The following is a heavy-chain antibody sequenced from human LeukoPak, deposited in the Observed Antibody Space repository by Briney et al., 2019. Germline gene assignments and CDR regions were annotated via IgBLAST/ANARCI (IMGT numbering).Heavy chain of an antibody. D-gene: IGHD2-15*01. Sequence: SETLSLTCTVSGGSISSYDWSWIRQPPGKGLEWVGYLYYSGNTNYNPSLKSRVTISIDTSKNQFSLKLSSVTAADTAVYYCARRYCSGGSCYPDYWGQGTLVTVSS. CDR3: ARRYCSGGSCYPDY. J-gene: IGHJ4*02. CDR1: GGSISSYD. V-gene: IGHV4-59*08. CDR2: LYYSGNT.